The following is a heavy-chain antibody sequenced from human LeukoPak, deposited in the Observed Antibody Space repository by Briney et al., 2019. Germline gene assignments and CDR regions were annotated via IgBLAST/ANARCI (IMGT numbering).Heavy chain of an antibody. CDR1: GDSVSSNSAA. J-gene: IGHJ4*02. CDR3: ARGAVAGLFDY. CDR2: TYYRYKWYN. V-gene: IGHV6-1*01. Sequence: SQTLSLTCALSGDSVSSNSAAWHWIRQSPSRGLEWLGRTYYRYKWYNDYAVSVKIRITINPDTSKNQFSLQLNSVTPEDTAVYYCARGAVAGLFDYWGQGTLVTVSS. D-gene: IGHD6-19*01.